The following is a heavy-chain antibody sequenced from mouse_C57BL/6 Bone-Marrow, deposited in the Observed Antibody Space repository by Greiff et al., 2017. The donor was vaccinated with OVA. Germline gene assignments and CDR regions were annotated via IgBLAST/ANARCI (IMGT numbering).Heavy chain of an antibody. Sequence: EVLLQQSGPGLAKPSQTLSLTCSVTGYSITSDYWNWIRKFPGNKLEYMGYISYSGSTYYNPSLKSRISITRDTSKNQYYLQLNSVTTEDTATYYWARYYDGYRGYFDVWGTGTTVTVSS. CDR3: ARYYDGYRGYFDV. V-gene: IGHV3-8*01. CDR2: ISYSGST. CDR1: GYSITSDY. J-gene: IGHJ1*03. D-gene: IGHD2-3*01.